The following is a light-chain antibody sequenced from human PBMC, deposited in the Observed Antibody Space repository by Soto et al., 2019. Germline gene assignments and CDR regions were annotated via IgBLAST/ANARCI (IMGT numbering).Light chain of an antibody. V-gene: IGKV1-5*01. J-gene: IGKJ2*01. CDR1: QSIGRW. CDR2: DAS. CDR3: QQYNTYPYT. Sequence: DIQMTQSPSTLSASVGDRVTITCRASQSIGRWLAWYQQKPGKAPKLLIYDASTLQNGVPSTFTGSGSGTDFTLTISCLQPDDFAAYYCQQYNTYPYTFGQGTKLEIK.